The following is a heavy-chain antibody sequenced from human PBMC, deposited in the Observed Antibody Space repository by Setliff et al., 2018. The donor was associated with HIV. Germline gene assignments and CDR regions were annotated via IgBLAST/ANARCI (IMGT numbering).Heavy chain of an antibody. J-gene: IGHJ5*02. CDR2: IYHSGST. CDR1: GSSISTSYW. Sequence: PSETLSLTCAVSGSSISTSYWWGWIRQPPGKGLGWIGYIYHSGSTYYNPSLKSRVTLSVDTSKNQFSLQLTSVTAVDTAVYYCARKPDSRNWFDPWVPETLLVTVSS. CDR3: ARKPDSRNWFDP. V-gene: IGHV4-28*01.